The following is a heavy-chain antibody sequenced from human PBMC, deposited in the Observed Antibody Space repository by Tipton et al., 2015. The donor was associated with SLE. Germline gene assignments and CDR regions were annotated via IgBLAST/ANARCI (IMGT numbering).Heavy chain of an antibody. CDR1: GASISRGGYS. CDR2: IYQSGTT. J-gene: IGHJ4*02. D-gene: IGHD4-23*01. Sequence: TLSLTCAVSGASISRGGYSWTWIRQPPGKGLEWIGYIYQSGTTNYNPSLKSRVTISVDTSKNQFSLKLSSVTAADTAVYYCARDDDYGGNSGFDYWGQGTLVTASS. V-gene: IGHV4-30-2*01. CDR3: ARDDDYGGNSGFDY.